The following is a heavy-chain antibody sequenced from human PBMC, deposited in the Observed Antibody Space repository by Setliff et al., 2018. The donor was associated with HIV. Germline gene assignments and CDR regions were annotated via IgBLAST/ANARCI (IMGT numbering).Heavy chain of an antibody. V-gene: IGHV4-38-2*01. Sequence: SETLSLTCAVSSYSISSGYYWGWIRQPPGKGLEWIGYIYYSGSTYYNPSLKSRVTISVDTSKNQFSLKLSSVTAADTAVYYCARGRGSSSSWPIDYWGQGTLVTVSS. D-gene: IGHD6-13*01. CDR1: SYSISSGYY. CDR3: ARGRGSSSSWPIDY. CDR2: IYYSGST. J-gene: IGHJ4*02.